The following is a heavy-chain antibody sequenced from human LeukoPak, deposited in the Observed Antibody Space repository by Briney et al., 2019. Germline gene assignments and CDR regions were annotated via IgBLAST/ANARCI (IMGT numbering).Heavy chain of an antibody. V-gene: IGHV3-21*01. CDR2: ISSSSSYI. D-gene: IGHD2-15*01. Sequence: PAGSLRLSCAASGFTFSSYSMNWVRQAPGKGLEWVSSISSSSSYIYYADSVKGRFTIFRDSATNSLYLQMNSLRAEDTAVYYCTRELPIVAWGQGTLVTVSS. CDR1: GFTFSSYS. J-gene: IGHJ5*02. CDR3: TRELPIVA.